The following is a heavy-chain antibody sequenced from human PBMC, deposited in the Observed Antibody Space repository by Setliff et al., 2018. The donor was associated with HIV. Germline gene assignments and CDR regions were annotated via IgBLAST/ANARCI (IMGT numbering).Heavy chain of an antibody. J-gene: IGHJ5*01. CDR1: GGSITSGSYY. D-gene: IGHD3-22*01. Sequence: PSETLSLTCTVSGGSITSGSYYWSWIRQPAGKGLEWIGRIYSNGRTTHNPSLESRVTISVDTSKNQFSLKLTSVTAADTAIYYCARGLHTELYFYDSGGYSWFDSWGQGTPVTVSS. CDR3: ARGLHTELYFYDSGGYSWFDS. V-gene: IGHV4-61*02. CDR2: IYSNGRT.